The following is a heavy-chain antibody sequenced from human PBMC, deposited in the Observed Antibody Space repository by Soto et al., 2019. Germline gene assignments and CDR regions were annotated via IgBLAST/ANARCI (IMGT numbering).Heavy chain of an antibody. V-gene: IGHV1-18*01. CDR1: GYTFTSYG. CDR2: ISAYNGNT. D-gene: IGHD6-25*01. J-gene: IGHJ4*02. CDR3: ARGKERSGPYYLDL. Sequence: GSSVKVSCKASGYTFTSYGISWVRQAPGQGLEWMGWISAYNGNTNYAQKPQGRVTMNTDTSTSTAYMELRSLRSDDTAVYYCARGKERSGPYYLDLWGQGTQVTVS.